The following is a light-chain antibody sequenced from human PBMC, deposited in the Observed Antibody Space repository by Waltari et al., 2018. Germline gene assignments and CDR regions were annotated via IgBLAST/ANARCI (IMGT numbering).Light chain of an antibody. CDR2: AAS. CDR3: QQSYSDPWT. V-gene: IGKV1-39*01. CDR1: QNINKH. J-gene: IGKJ1*01. Sequence: DIQMTQSPSSLSASVGDTVSITCRASQNINKHLNWYQQKPGKAPKLLIYAASNFQSGVPSRFSGSGSGTDFTLTIRSLQPEDFAIYSCQQSYSDPWTFGQGTRVEI.